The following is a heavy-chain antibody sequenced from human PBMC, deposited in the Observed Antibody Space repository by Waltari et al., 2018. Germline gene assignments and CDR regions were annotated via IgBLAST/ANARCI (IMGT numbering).Heavy chain of an antibody. CDR3: ARRQLGGAFDP. CDR2: IIPILGTAP. V-gene: IGHV1-69*12. CDR1: GGTFGSYA. D-gene: IGHD3-16*01. J-gene: IGHJ5*02. Sequence: QVQLVQSGAEVKKPGSSVKVSCKASGGTFGSYAISWVRQAPGEGLEWMGGIIPILGTAPNYAQKCQGRLTVTADESTATVYMDLSSLRSDDTAVYYCARRQLGGAFDPWGQGTLVSVSS.